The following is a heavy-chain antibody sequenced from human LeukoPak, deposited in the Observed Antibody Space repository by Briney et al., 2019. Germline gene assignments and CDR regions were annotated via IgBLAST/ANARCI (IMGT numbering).Heavy chain of an antibody. J-gene: IGHJ3*02. CDR3: ARQPHYYYDSSVKGVFDI. CDR2: INHSGST. CDR1: GGSFSGYY. V-gene: IGHV4-34*01. D-gene: IGHD3-22*01. Sequence: SETLSLTCAVYGGSFSGYYWSWIRQPPGKGLEWIGEINHSGSTNYNPSLKSRVTISVDTSKNQFSLKLSSVTAADTAVYYCARQPHYYYDSSVKGVFDIWGQGTMVTVSS.